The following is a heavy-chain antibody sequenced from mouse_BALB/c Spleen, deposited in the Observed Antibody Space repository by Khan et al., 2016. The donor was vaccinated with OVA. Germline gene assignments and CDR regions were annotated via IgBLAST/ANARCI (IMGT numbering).Heavy chain of an antibody. CDR2: ISSGGST. J-gene: IGHJ2*01. Sequence: EVELVESGGSSVKPGGSLKLSCAVSGSTFSSYVMSWVRQTPEKRLEWVASISSGGSTYYPDSVKGRFTISRDNARNIVNLQMSSLRSEDMAIYYCAREAYRYDEYYFDYWGQGTTLTVSS. CDR1: GSTFSSYV. D-gene: IGHD2-14*01. V-gene: IGHV5-6-5*01. CDR3: AREAYRYDEYYFDY.